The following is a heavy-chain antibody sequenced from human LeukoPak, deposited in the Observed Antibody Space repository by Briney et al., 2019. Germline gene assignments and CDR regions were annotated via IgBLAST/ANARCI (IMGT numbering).Heavy chain of an antibody. Sequence: GRSLRLSCAASGFTFSSYAMHWVRQAPGKGLEWVAVISYDGSNKYYADSVKGRFTISRDNSKNTLYLQMNSLRAEGTAVYYCASNYVHYYYYYGMDVWGQGTTVTVSS. D-gene: IGHD4-11*01. J-gene: IGHJ6*02. CDR3: ASNYVHYYYYYGMDV. V-gene: IGHV3-30-3*01. CDR1: GFTFSSYA. CDR2: ISYDGSNK.